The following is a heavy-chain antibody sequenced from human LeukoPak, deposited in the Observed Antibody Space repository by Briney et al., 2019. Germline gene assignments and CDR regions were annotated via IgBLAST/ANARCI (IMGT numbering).Heavy chain of an antibody. CDR2: ISSSGSTI. D-gene: IGHD2-8*01. V-gene: IGHV3-11*01. CDR3: ARDHCTNGVCPYFDY. Sequence: GGSPRLSCAASGFTLSDYHMSWIRQAPGKGLEWVSYISSSGSTIYYADSVKGRFTISRDNAKNSLYLQMNSLRAEDTAVYYCARDHCTNGVCPYFDYWGQGTLVTVSS. J-gene: IGHJ4*02. CDR1: GFTLSDYH.